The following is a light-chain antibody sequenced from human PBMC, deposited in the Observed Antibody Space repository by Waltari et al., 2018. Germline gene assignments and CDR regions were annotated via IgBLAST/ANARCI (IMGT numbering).Light chain of an antibody. CDR3: QQRRTWPSIT. J-gene: IGKJ5*01. Sequence: EIVLTQSPATLSFSPGQRGTLTCRASQSVGGNLAWYQQKPGQAPRLLTYDASNRATGIPARFSGSGSGTDFTLTISSLEPEDFAVYYCQQRRTWPSITFGQGTRLDI. CDR1: QSVGGN. CDR2: DAS. V-gene: IGKV3-11*01.